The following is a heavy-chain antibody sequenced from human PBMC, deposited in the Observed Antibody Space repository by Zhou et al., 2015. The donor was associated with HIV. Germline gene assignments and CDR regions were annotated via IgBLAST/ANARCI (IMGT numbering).Heavy chain of an antibody. Sequence: QVQLVQSGAEVKKPGSSVKVSCKASGGNFGSDAITWVRQAPGQGLEWMGGMIPIFGTPNYAQKYQGRITLSADESTSTAYMELSSLKSEDSAVYYCARGGKVSILSSVMDVWGQGTTVTISS. CDR3: ARGGKVSILSSVMDV. D-gene: IGHD5/OR15-5a*01. CDR2: MIPIFGTP. V-gene: IGHV1-69*12. CDR1: GGNFGSDA. J-gene: IGHJ6*02.